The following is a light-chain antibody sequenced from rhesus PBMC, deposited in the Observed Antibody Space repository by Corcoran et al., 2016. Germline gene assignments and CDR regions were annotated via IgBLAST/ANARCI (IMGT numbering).Light chain of an antibody. CDR3: YQHSSGYS. CDR1: QSVSSY. CDR2: GAS. V-gene: IGKV3-10*01. Sequence: QVILTQSPATLSLSPGERATLSCRASQSVSSYLAWYQQKPGQAPRHLIYGASSRATGIPDRFSGSGSGTDFTRTISSLEPEDVGVYHCYQHSSGYSFGQGTKVEIK. J-gene: IGKJ2*01.